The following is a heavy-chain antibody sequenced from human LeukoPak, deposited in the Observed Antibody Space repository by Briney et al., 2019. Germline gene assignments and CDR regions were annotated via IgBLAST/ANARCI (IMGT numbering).Heavy chain of an antibody. CDR2: ISTSGGSS. J-gene: IGHJ4*02. CDR3: AIMHPYYDGSGYWVQ. Sequence: GGSLRLSCAASRFTFGSYAMSWVRQAPGKGLEWVSGISTSGGSSSYADSVKGRFTISRDNPRNTLYMEMNSLRAEDTALYYCAIMHPYYDGSGYWVQWGQGTLVTVSS. CDR1: RFTFGSYA. D-gene: IGHD3-22*01. V-gene: IGHV3-23*01.